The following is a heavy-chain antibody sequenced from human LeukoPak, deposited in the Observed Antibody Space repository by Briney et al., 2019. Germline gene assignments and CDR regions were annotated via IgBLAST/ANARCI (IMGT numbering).Heavy chain of an antibody. D-gene: IGHD1-26*01. CDR1: GASISSYY. J-gene: IGHJ4*02. CDR2: IYSSRS. V-gene: IGHV4-4*07. CDR3: ARAAGRDTTSGLDFDY. Sequence: SETLSLTCTVSGASISSYYWSWIRQPAGKGLEWIGRIYSSRSIYNPSLKSRVTMSVDTAKNQFSLKLSSVTAADTAVYYCARAAGRDTTSGLDFDYWGQGILVTVSS.